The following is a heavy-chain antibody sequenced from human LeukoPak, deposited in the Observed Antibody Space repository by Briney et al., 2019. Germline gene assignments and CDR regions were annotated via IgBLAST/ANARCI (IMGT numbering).Heavy chain of an antibody. Sequence: GGSLRLSCAASGFTFSSYSINWVRQPPGKGLEWVSYISSSSSTISYADSVKGRFTISRDNAKNSLYLQMNSLRDEDTAVYYCARELEDSTQLLYHGMDVWGQGTTVIVSS. CDR3: ARELEDSTQLLYHGMDV. V-gene: IGHV3-48*02. CDR1: GFTFSSYS. D-gene: IGHD6-13*01. CDR2: ISSSSSTI. J-gene: IGHJ6*02.